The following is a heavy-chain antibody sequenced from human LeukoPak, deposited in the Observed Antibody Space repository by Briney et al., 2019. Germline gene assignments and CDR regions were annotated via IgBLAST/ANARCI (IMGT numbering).Heavy chain of an antibody. CDR2: FDPEDGET. V-gene: IGHV1-24*01. CDR3: ATAERYYYDSSGYSAPHFDY. CDR1: GYTFTELS. Sequence: GASVKVSCKVSGYTFTELSMHWVRQAPGKGLEWMGGFDPEDGETIYAQKFQGRVTMTEDTSTDTAYMELSSLRSEDTAVYYCATAERYYYDSSGYSAPHFDYWGQGTLVTVSS. D-gene: IGHD3-22*01. J-gene: IGHJ4*02.